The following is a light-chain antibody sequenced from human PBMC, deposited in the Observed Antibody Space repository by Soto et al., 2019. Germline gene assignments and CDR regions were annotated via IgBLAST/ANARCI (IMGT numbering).Light chain of an antibody. J-gene: IGKJ1*01. CDR1: QTVSSNY. CDR2: GAS. CDR3: QQYGSSPPWP. V-gene: IGKV3-20*01. Sequence: EIVLTQSPGTLSLSPGERATLSCRASQTVSSNYLVWYQQKPGQAPRLLIHGASSRATGTPDRFSGSGSGTDFTLTISRLEPEDFAVYYCQQYGSSPPWPFGQGTKVEIK.